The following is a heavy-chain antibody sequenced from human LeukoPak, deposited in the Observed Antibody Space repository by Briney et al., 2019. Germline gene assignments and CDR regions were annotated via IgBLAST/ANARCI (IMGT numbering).Heavy chain of an antibody. CDR2: IYTSGST. D-gene: IGHD3-10*01. Sequence: SETLSLTCTVSGGSISSYYWSWIRQPAGKGLEWIGRIYTSGSTNYNPSLKSRVNISVDTSKKQFSLTLTSMTAADTAVYYCARVPHYYFGYGYFDSWGQGTLVTVSS. V-gene: IGHV4-4*07. J-gene: IGHJ4*02. CDR1: GGSISSYY. CDR3: ARVPHYYFGYGYFDS.